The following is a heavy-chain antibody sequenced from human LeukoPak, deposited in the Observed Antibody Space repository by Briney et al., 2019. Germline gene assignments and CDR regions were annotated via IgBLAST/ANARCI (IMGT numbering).Heavy chain of an antibody. Sequence: GGSLRLSCTASGFTFGDYAMSWVRQAPGKGLEWVGFIRGKAYGGTTEYAASVKGRFTISRDDSKSIAYLQMNSLKTEDTAVYYCTRAPVYCSSTSCYGLYFDYWGQGTLVTVSS. CDR3: TRAPVYCSSTSCYGLYFDY. CDR1: GFTFGDYA. CDR2: IRGKAYGGTT. V-gene: IGHV3-49*04. J-gene: IGHJ4*02. D-gene: IGHD2-2*01.